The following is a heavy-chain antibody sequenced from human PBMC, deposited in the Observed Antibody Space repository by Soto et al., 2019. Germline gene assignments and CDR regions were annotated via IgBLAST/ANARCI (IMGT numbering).Heavy chain of an antibody. J-gene: IGHJ6*02. CDR1: GGTFSSYA. CDR2: IIPIFGTA. D-gene: IGHD3-3*01. Sequence: EASVKVSCKASGGTFSSYAISWVRQAPGQGLEWMGGIIPIFGTANYAQKFQGRVTITADESTSTAYMELSSLRSEDTAVYYCASRLITIFGVVTRYYYGMDVWGQGTTVTVSS. V-gene: IGHV1-69*13. CDR3: ASRLITIFGVVTRYYYGMDV.